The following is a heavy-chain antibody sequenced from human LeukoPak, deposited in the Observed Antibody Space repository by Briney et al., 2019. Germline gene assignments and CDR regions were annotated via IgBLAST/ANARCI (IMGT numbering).Heavy chain of an antibody. D-gene: IGHD5-24*01. J-gene: IGHJ4*02. CDR3: ARGRDRSKAGDH. CDR2: IHPSGIF. CDR1: GGSCDDYY. V-gene: IGHV4-34*01. Sequence: PSETLSLTCAVYGGSCDDYYCSWIRQPPGKGLEWIGEIHPSGIFYYNSSLVSRVTISIDTSKTQFSLRLTSVTAADTAFYYCARGRDRSKAGDHWGQGSLVTASS.